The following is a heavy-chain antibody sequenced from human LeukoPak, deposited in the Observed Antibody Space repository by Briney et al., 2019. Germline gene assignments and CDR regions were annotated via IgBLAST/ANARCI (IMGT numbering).Heavy chain of an antibody. J-gene: IGHJ4*02. V-gene: IGHV4-34*01. CDR2: INHSGST. CDR3: ARGMKDTHSGSYRGSKKYYVDY. D-gene: IGHD1-26*01. CDR1: GGSFSGYY. Sequence: SETLSLTCAVYGGSFSGYYWSWIRQPPGKGLEWIGEINHSGSTNYNPSLKSRVTISVDTSKNQFSLKLSSVTAADTAVYYCARGMKDTHSGSYRGSKKYYVDYWGQGTLVTVSS.